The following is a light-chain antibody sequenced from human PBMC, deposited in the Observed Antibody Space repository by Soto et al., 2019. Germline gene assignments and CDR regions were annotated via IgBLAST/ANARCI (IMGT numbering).Light chain of an antibody. J-gene: IGKJ5*01. CDR1: MTVGTD. CDR3: QQHGRLPPT. Sequence: IVLTQAQTILTLSPFDSATLSCKASMTVGTDLAWHQQKPGQSPRLLIYGVSSRATGIPDRFSGSGSGTDFTLAISRVETDDFAMYYCQQHGRLPPTFGQGTRLEI. CDR2: GVS. V-gene: IGKV3-20*01.